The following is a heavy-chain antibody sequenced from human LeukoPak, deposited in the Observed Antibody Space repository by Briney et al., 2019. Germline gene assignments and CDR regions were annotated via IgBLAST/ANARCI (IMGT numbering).Heavy chain of an antibody. CDR1: GYTFTSYD. Sequence: GASVKVSCKASGYTFTSYDINWVRQATGQGLEWMGWMNPNSGNTGYAQKFQGRVTVTRNTSISTAYMELSSLRSEDTAVYYYARGTDWNSPVGMDVWGQGTTVTVSS. V-gene: IGHV1-8*01. D-gene: IGHD1-7*01. CDR3: ARGTDWNSPVGMDV. J-gene: IGHJ6*02. CDR2: MNPNSGNT.